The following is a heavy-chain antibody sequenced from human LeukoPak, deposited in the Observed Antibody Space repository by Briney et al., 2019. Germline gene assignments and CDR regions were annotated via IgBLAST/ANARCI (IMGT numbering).Heavy chain of an antibody. CDR3: ARREPTGCSGTSCFAGPVGN. CDR2: INQNGGEK. Sequence: GGSLRLSCAASGFTFSSYWMSWVRQAPGKGLEWVAHINQNGGEKYYVDSVKGRFAISRDSAKNSLYLQMDSLTVADTAVYYCARREPTGCSGTSCFAGPVGNWGQGTLVTVSS. J-gene: IGHJ4*02. D-gene: IGHD2-2*01. CDR1: GFTFSSYW. V-gene: IGHV3-7*01.